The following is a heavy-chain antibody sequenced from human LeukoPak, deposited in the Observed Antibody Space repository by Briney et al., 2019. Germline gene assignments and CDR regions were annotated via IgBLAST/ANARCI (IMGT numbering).Heavy chain of an antibody. Sequence: PGGSLRLSCAASGFIFSSYSMNWVRQAPGKGLEWVSSISSSSSYIYYADSVKGRFTISRDNAKNSLYLQMNSLRAEDTAVYYCAREWFGELLDGYWGQGTLVTVSS. V-gene: IGHV3-21*01. D-gene: IGHD3-10*01. CDR2: ISSSSSYI. J-gene: IGHJ4*02. CDR3: AREWFGELLDGY. CDR1: GFIFSSYS.